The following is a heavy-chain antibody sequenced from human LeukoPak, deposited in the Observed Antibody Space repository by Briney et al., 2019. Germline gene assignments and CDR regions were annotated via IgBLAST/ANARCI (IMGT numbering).Heavy chain of an antibody. CDR1: GGSISSYY. CDR3: ARDARSDIVVVPAAAMGDYYYYYYMDV. D-gene: IGHD2-2*01. V-gene: IGHV4-59*01. CDR2: IYHSGSN. Sequence: PSGTLSLTCTVSGGSISSYYWSWIRQPPGKGLEWIGYIYHSGSNNYNPSLKSRVTISVGTSKDQFSLKLSSVTAADTALYYCARDARSDIVVVPAAAMGDYYYYYYMDVWGKGTTVTVSS. J-gene: IGHJ6*03.